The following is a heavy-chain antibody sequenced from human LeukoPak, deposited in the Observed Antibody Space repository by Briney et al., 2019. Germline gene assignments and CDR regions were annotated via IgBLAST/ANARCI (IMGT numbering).Heavy chain of an antibody. CDR3: AGAYYGSGSYYPAWFDP. D-gene: IGHD3-10*01. CDR2: ISYDGSNK. J-gene: IGHJ5*02. CDR1: GFTFSSYA. V-gene: IGHV3-30-3*01. Sequence: GGSLRLSCPASGFTFSSYAMHWVRQAPGKGLEWVAVISYDGSNKYYADSVKGRFTISRDNSKNTLYLQMNSLRAEDTAVYYCAGAYYGSGSYYPAWFDPWGQGTLVTVSS.